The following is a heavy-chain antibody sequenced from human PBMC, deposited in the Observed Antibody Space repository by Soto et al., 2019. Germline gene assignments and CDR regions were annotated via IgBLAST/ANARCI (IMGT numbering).Heavy chain of an antibody. Sequence: QVQLVQSGAEVKKPGASVKLSCRTSGYTFTHYYIHWVRQAPGQGLERLAIINPASGSTNYAQDFQGRVTLTMDTSTTTVYMELSGVRAEDTAIFYCARDLAAGDHWGQGTLVTVSS. V-gene: IGHV1-46*01. CDR3: ARDLAAGDH. D-gene: IGHD6-13*01. CDR1: GYTFTHYY. J-gene: IGHJ4*02. CDR2: INPASGST.